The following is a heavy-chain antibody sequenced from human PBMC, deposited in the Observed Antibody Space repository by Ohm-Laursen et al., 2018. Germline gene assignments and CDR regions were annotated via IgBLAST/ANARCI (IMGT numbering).Heavy chain of an antibody. V-gene: IGHV3-30*03. Sequence: SLRLSCSASGFIFSSYGMHWVRQAPGEGLDWVAVISHNKNNKYYADSVRGRFTISRDNTKNSLYLQMNSLRAEDTAVYYCAEGGFGGYDQWGQGTLVTVSS. CDR3: AEGGFGGYDQ. CDR1: GFIFSSYG. CDR2: ISHNKNNK. J-gene: IGHJ4*02. D-gene: IGHD3-10*01.